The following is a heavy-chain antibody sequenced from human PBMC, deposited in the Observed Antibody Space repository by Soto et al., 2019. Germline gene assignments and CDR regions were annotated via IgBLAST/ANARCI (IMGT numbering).Heavy chain of an antibody. D-gene: IGHD3-16*01. Sequence: EVQLVESGGGLVQPGGSPRLSCAASGFTFSSYWMHWVRQAPGKGLVWVSRINIDGSSTNYADSVKGRFTISRDNAKNTLYLQTNSLRAEDTAVYYGARGGRGGFDYWGQGTLVTVSS. CDR1: GFTFSSYW. J-gene: IGHJ4*02. CDR3: ARGGRGGFDY. CDR2: INIDGSST. V-gene: IGHV3-74*01.